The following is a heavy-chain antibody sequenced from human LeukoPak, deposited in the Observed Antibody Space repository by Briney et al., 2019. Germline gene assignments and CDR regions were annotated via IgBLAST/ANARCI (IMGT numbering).Heavy chain of an antibody. J-gene: IGHJ6*03. Sequence: GGSLRPSCAASGFTFSDYYMSWIRQAPGKGLEWVSYISSSGSTIYYADSVKGRFTISRDNAKNSLYLQMNSLRAEDTAVYYCARGYYYCSSTSCYTAFYYYMDVWGKGTTVTVSS. CDR1: GFTFSDYY. V-gene: IGHV3-11*01. CDR3: ARGYYYCSSTSCYTAFYYYMDV. CDR2: ISSSGSTI. D-gene: IGHD2-2*02.